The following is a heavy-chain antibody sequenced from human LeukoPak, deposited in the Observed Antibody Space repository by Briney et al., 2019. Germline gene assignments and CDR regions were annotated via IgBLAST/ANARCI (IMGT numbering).Heavy chain of an antibody. D-gene: IGHD3-16*01. CDR2: IFSDGTS. CDR1: GGSISIGGYY. V-gene: IGHV4-61*02. CDR3: ARHVSFGTYYFDS. J-gene: IGHJ4*02. Sequence: SQTLSLTCTVSGGSISIGGYYWSWIRQPAGKGLEWIGRIFSDGTSNCSPSLNSRGTISIDTSKNQFSLRLRSVTAADTAVYYCARHVSFGTYYFDSWGQGTPFTVSS.